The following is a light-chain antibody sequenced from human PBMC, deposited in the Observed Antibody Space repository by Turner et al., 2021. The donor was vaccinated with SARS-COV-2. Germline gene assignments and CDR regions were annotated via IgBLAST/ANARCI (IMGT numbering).Light chain of an antibody. V-gene: IGKV1-33*01. CDR2: DAS. J-gene: IGKJ3*01. CDR3: QQYSDFPGIN. Sequence: DIQMTQSPSSLSASVGDRVTITCQASQNIRTFLNWFQQKPGKAPKLLIYDASNLQTGVPSRFSGSGSGTDFTFTISSLQPEDFATYYCQQYSDFPGINFGPGTMVDIK. CDR1: QNIRTF.